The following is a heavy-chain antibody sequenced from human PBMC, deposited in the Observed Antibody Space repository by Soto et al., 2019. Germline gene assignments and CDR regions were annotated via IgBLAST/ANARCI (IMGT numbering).Heavy chain of an antibody. CDR3: ARDHSGSYYRISNWFDP. J-gene: IGHJ5*02. V-gene: IGHV3-33*01. Sequence: PGGSLRLSCAASGFTFSSYGMHWVRQAPGKGLEWVAVIWYDGSNKYYADSVKGRFTISRDNSKNTLYLQMNSLRAEDTAVYYCARDHSGSYYRISNWFDPWGQGTLVTVSS. CDR1: GFTFSSYG. CDR2: IWYDGSNK. D-gene: IGHD1-26*01.